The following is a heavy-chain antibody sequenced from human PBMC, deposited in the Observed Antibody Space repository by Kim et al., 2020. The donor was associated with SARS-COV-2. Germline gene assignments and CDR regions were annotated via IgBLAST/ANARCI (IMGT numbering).Heavy chain of an antibody. D-gene: IGHD6-19*01. CDR3: ARHRGSGWHYYFDY. V-gene: IGHV1-18*01. J-gene: IGHJ4*02. Sequence: AQKLQGRVTMTTDTSTSTAYMELRSLRSDDTAMYYCARHRGSGWHYYFDYWGQGTLVTVSS.